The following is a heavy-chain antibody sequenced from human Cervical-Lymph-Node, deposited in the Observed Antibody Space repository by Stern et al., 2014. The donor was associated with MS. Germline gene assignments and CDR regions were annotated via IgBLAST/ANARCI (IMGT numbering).Heavy chain of an antibody. CDR3: VRASDPLFEY. D-gene: IGHD2-21*02. Sequence: VQLVESGGGSVKPGGSLRLSCAVSGFTFSDYHMHWIRQAPGKGLEWISYIRDTGKTIYYADSVKGRFTISRDNAKNSLYLQMNSLRVEDTAVYYCVRASDPLFEYCGQGTLVPVSS. CDR1: GFTFSDYH. V-gene: IGHV3-11*01. CDR2: IRDTGKTI. J-gene: IGHJ4*02.